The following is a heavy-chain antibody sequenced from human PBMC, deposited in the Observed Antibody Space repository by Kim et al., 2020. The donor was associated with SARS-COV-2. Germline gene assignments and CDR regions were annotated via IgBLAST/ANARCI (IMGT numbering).Heavy chain of an antibody. CDR1: GGSISSYY. CDR3: ARLGPYGYFDWLPLRGDYYYYYMDV. V-gene: IGHV4-59*08. CDR2: IYYSGST. J-gene: IGHJ6*03. Sequence: SETLSLTCTVSGGSISSYYWSWIRQPPGKGLEWIGYIYYSGSTNYNPSLKSRVTISVDTSKNQFSLKLSSVTAADTAVYYCARLGPYGYFDWLPLRGDYYYYYMDVWGKGTTVTVSS. D-gene: IGHD3-9*01.